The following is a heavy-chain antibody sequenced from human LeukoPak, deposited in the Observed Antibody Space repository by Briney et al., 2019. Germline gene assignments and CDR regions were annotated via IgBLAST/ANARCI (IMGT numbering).Heavy chain of an antibody. J-gene: IGHJ3*02. Sequence: GGSLRLSCAASGFTFSSYAMHWVRQAPGKGLEWVAVISYDGSNKYYADSVKGRFNISRDNSKNTLYLQMNSLRAGDTAVYYCGRMASGAFDIWGQGTMVTVSS. D-gene: IGHD5-24*01. CDR2: ISYDGSNK. CDR3: GRMASGAFDI. V-gene: IGHV3-30-3*01. CDR1: GFTFSSYA.